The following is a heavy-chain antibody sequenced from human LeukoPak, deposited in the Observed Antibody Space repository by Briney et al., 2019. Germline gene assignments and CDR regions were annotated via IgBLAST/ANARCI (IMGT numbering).Heavy chain of an antibody. J-gene: IGHJ5*02. V-gene: IGHV3-11*01. CDR2: ISRSGSTI. D-gene: IGHD5-24*01. CDR3: ARDSRDGYNTVWFDP. Sequence: GGSLRLSCAASGFTFSDYYMSWIRQAPGKGLEWASYISRSGSTIYYADSVKGRFTISRDNAKNSLYLQMNSLRAEDTAVYYCARDSRDGYNTVWFDPWGQGTLVTVSS. CDR1: GFTFSDYY.